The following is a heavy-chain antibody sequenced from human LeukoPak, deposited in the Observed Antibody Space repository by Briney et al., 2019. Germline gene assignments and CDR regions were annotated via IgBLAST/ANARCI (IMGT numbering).Heavy chain of an antibody. CDR2: IWYDGSNK. D-gene: IGHD4-11*01. Sequence: GRSLRLSCAASGFTFSSYGMHWVRQAPGEGLEWVAVIWYDGSNKYYADSVKGRFTISRDNSKNTLYLQMNSLRAEDTAVYYCAKAHSNYYYYYMDVWGKGTTVTVSS. CDR3: AKAHSNYYYYYMDV. CDR1: GFTFSSYG. V-gene: IGHV3-33*06. J-gene: IGHJ6*03.